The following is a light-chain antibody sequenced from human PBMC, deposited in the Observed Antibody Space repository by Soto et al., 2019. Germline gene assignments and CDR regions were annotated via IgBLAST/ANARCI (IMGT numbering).Light chain of an antibody. CDR3: QQFNSYPLT. CDR2: DAS. Sequence: AIQLTQSPSSLSASVGDRVTITCRASQGISSALAWYQQKPGKAPTLLIYDASSLESGVPSRFSGSGSGTDLTLTISSLQPEDFATYYCQQFNSYPLTFGGGTKVEIK. J-gene: IGKJ4*01. V-gene: IGKV1-13*02. CDR1: QGISSA.